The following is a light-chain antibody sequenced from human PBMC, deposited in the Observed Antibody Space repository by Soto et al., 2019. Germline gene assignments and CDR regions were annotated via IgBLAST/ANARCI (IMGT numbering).Light chain of an antibody. J-gene: IGKJ4*01. Sequence: IQMTQSPSSLSASVGDKVTITCRAGQSVSNYVNWYQHKPGKPPNLLIYVASSLQSGVPSRFSGSGSRTDFTLTISSLQPEDVATYYCQQGSTYPTFGGGTKVEIK. V-gene: IGKV1-39*01. CDR2: VAS. CDR3: QQGSTYPT. CDR1: QSVSNY.